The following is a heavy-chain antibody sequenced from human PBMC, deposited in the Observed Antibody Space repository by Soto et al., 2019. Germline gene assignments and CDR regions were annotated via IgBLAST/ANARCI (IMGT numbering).Heavy chain of an antibody. CDR3: ARGSVGAAGVNWFDP. V-gene: IGHV4-59*01. J-gene: IGHJ5*02. CDR1: GGSISSYY. Sequence: SDPLSLTCTVSGGSISSYYWSWIRQPPGKGLEWIGYIYYSGSTNYNPSLKNRVTISVDTSKNQFSLKLSSVTAADTAVYYCARGSVGAAGVNWFDPWGQGTLVTVSS. D-gene: IGHD6-13*01. CDR2: IYYSGST.